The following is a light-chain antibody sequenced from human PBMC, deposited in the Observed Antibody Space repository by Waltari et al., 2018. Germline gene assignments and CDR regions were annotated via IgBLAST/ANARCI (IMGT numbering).Light chain of an antibody. CDR1: DATIHTNF. J-gene: IGLJ3*02. CDR3: ATWDGSVNGDWV. Sequence: QSVLSQPPAASGTPGQRVTLPSSGTDATIHTNFFHWYQQLPAAAPTLLTDRTNHRPSGVPDRFSGSKSGTSASLAISGLRSEDEALYYCATWDGSVNGDWVFGGGTKLTVL. CDR2: RTN. V-gene: IGLV1-44*01.